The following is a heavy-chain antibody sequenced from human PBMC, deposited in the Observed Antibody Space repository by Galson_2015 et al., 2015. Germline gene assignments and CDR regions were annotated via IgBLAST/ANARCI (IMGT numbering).Heavy chain of an antibody. Sequence: SLRLSCAASGFTFDDYAMNWVRLVPGKGLEWVSTISWNSGTVGYADSVKGRFTISRDNAKSTLYLQMNSLRGEDTAAYHCAKATMLRGEFYFYGMDVWGQGTTVTVS. CDR3: AKATMLRGEFYFYGMDV. J-gene: IGHJ6*02. D-gene: IGHD3-10*01. V-gene: IGHV3-9*01. CDR2: ISWNSGTV. CDR1: GFTFDDYA.